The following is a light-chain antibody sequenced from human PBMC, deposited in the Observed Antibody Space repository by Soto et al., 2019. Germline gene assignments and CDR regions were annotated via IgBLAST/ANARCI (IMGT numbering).Light chain of an antibody. CDR2: KES. Sequence: DIQMTQSPSTLSVSVGDRVTITCRASQTISSWLGWYQQKPGKAPKLLIYKESTLKSGVPSRFSGSGSGTEFTLTISSLQPDDFAAYYCQHYNSYSEAFGQGTKVDIK. CDR3: QHYNSYSEA. J-gene: IGKJ1*01. CDR1: QTISSW. V-gene: IGKV1-5*03.